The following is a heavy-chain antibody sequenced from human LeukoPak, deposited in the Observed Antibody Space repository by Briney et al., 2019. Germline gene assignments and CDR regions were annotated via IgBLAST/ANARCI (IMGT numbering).Heavy chain of an antibody. CDR3: ARKVLWFGELQELGHSFDY. CDR2: IYYSGST. D-gene: IGHD3-10*01. J-gene: IGHJ4*02. CDR1: GYSISSGYD. Sequence: KPSETLSLTCTVSGYSISSGYDWGWIRQPPGKGLEWIGSIYYSGSTYYNPSLKSRVTISVDTSKNQFSLKLSSVTAADTAVYYCARKVLWFGELQELGHSFDYWGQGTLVTVSS. V-gene: IGHV4-38-2*02.